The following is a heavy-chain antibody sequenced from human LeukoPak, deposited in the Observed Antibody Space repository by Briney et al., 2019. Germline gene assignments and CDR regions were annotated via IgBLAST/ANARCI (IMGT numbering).Heavy chain of an antibody. J-gene: IGHJ6*03. CDR2: INAYNGYT. CDR3: ARTYITMVRGSNWYYYMDV. V-gene: IGHV1-18*01. CDR1: GYTFTSYG. D-gene: IGHD3-10*01. Sequence: ASVKVSCKASGYTFTSYGISWVRQAPGQGLEWMGWINAYNGYTNYAQKLQGRVTMTTDTSTSTAYMELRSLRSEDTAVYYCARTYITMVRGSNWYYYMDVWGKGTTVTISS.